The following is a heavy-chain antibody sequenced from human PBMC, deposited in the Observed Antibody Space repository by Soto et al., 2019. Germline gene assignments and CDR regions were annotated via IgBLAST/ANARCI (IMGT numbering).Heavy chain of an antibody. J-gene: IGHJ3*02. D-gene: IGHD3-3*01. V-gene: IGHV1-18*01. Sequence: ASVKVSCKASGYGFTIYGISLVRQAPGQGLEWMGWISAYNGNTNYAQKLQGRVTMTTDTSTSTAYMELRSLRSDDTAVYYCARDTFRITIFGVVAQVGALDAFDIWGQGTMVTVSS. CDR1: GYGFTIYG. CDR2: ISAYNGNT. CDR3: ARDTFRITIFGVVAQVGALDAFDI.